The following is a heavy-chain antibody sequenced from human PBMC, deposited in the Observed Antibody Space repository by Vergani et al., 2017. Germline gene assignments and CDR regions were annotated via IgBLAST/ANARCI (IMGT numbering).Heavy chain of an antibody. D-gene: IGHD1-26*01. V-gene: IGHV3-53*01. CDR3: ARGGGSHSGSPLDAFDI. J-gene: IGHJ3*02. Sequence: EVQLVESGGGLIQPGGSLRLSCAASGFTVSSNYMSWVRQAPGKGLEWVSVIYSGGSTYYADSVKGRFTISRDNSKNTLYLQMNSLRDEDTAVYYCARGGGSHSGSPLDAFDIWGQGTMVTVSS. CDR1: GFTVSSNY. CDR2: IYSGGST.